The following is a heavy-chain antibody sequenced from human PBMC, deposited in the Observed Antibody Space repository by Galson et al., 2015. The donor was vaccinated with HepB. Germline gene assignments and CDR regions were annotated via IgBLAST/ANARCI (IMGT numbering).Heavy chain of an antibody. CDR2: ISYDGSNK. J-gene: IGHJ4*02. CDR1: GFTFSNYG. V-gene: IGHV3-30*18. D-gene: IGHD6-19*01. CDR3: AKDPYLYSALAGTMAGFDY. Sequence: SLRLSCEASGFTFSNYGMHWVRQAPGKGLEWVAVISYDGSNKYYADSVKGRFTISRDNSKNTLYLQTNSLRAEDTALYYCAKDPYLYSALAGTMAGFDYWGQGTLVTVSS.